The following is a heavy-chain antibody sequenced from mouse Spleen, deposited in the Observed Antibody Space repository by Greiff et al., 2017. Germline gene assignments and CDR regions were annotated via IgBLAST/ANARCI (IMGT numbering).Heavy chain of an antibody. CDR1: GFNIKDTY. CDR2: IDPANGNT. CDR3: APIYYDYDWFAY. V-gene: IGHV14-3*02. J-gene: IGHJ3*01. Sequence: EVQLQQSGAELVKPGASVKLSCTASGFNIKDTYMHWVKQRPEQGLEWIGRIDPANGNTKYDPKFQGKATITADTSSNTAYLQLSSLTSEDTAVYYCAPIYYDYDWFAYWGQGTLVTVSA. D-gene: IGHD2-4*01.